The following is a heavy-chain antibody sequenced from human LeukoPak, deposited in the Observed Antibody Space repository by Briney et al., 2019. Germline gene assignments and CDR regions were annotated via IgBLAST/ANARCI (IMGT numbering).Heavy chain of an antibody. Sequence: PGGSLRLSCAASGFTFSSYAMSWVRQAPGKGLEWVSTIYYPGGDTYYAGSVEGRFIVSRDNTKNALYLQMNSLRVEDTAVYYCGEGYSYGNYWSQGTLVTVSS. CDR1: GFTFSSYA. D-gene: IGHD5-18*01. J-gene: IGHJ4*02. CDR2: IYYPGGDT. CDR3: GEGYSYGNY. V-gene: IGHV3-23*01.